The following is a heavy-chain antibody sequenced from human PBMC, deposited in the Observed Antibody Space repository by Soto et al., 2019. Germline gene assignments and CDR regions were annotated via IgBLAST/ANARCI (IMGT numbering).Heavy chain of an antibody. V-gene: IGHV3-48*01. Sequence: EVQLVESGGGLVQPGGSLRLSCAASGFTFSSYSMNWVRQAPGKGLEWVSYISSSSSTIYYADSVKGRFTISRDNAKNSLYLQMNSLRAEDTAVYYCASRYGSGNNDYWGQGTLVTVSS. J-gene: IGHJ4*02. CDR3: ASRYGSGNNDY. CDR1: GFTFSSYS. D-gene: IGHD3-10*01. CDR2: ISSSSSTI.